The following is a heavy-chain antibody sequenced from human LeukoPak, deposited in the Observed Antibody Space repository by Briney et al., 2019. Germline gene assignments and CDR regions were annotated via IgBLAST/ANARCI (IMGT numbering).Heavy chain of an antibody. CDR1: GFDFSNAW. CDR3: AKTRPLDSSSWSHGDY. Sequence: PGGSLRLSCAASGFDFSNAWMNWVRQAPGKGLEWVSAISGSGDSTYYGDSVKGRFTISRDNSKNTLYLQMNSLRAEDTAVYYCAKTRPLDSSSWSHGDYWGQGTLVTVSS. CDR2: ISGSGDST. V-gene: IGHV3-23*01. J-gene: IGHJ4*02. D-gene: IGHD6-13*01.